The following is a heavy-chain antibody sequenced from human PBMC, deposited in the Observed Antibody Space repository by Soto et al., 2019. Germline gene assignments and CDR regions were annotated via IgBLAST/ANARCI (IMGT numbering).Heavy chain of an antibody. D-gene: IGHD2-21*02. J-gene: IGHJ3*02. CDR1: GYTFTGYY. CDR2: INPNSGGT. V-gene: IGHV1-2*02. CDR3: ARVSSPSSVVVTAKVLDI. Sequence: ASVKVSCKASGYTFTGYYMHWVRQAPGQGLEWMGWINPNSGGTNYAQKFQGRVTMTRDTSISTAYMELSRLRSDDTAVYYCARVSSPSSVVVTAKVLDIWGQGTTVTGS.